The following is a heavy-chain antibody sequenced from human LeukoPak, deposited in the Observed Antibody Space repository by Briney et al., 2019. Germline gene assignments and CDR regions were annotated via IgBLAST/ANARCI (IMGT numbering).Heavy chain of an antibody. CDR3: ARVRAYYDILTGRNNYYFDY. V-gene: IGHV1-69*05. Sequence: ASVKVSSKASGGTFISYAISWVRQAPGQGLEWMGGIIPIFGTANYAQKFQGRVTITTDESTSTAYMELSSLRSEDTAVYYCARVRAYYDILTGRNNYYFDYWGQGTLVTVSS. J-gene: IGHJ4*02. CDR1: GGTFISYA. CDR2: IIPIFGTA. D-gene: IGHD3-9*01.